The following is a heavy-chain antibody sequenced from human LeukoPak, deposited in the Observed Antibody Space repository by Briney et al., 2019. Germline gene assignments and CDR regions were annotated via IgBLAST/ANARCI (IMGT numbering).Heavy chain of an antibody. CDR1: GGSISSSSYY. CDR3: ARDQLELRN. V-gene: IGHV4-39*07. CDR2: IYYSGST. Sequence: SETLSLTCTVSGGSISSSSYYWGWIRQPPGKGLGWIGSIYYSGSTYYNPSLKSRVTISVDTSKNQFSLKLSSVTAADTAVYYCARDQLELRNWGQGTLVTVSS. D-gene: IGHD1-7*01. J-gene: IGHJ4*02.